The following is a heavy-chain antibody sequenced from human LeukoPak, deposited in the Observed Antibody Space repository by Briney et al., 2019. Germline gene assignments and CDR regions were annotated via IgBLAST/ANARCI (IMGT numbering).Heavy chain of an antibody. Sequence: GGSLRLSCAASGFTFSNHGMHWVRQAPGKGLEWVAVISFDGSNKYYADSVKGRFTISRDNSKNTLYLQMNSLRAEDTAVYYCAKSIVGATGDAFVIWGEGAMVSVSS. CDR1: GFTFSNHG. V-gene: IGHV3-30*18. CDR3: AKSIVGATGDAFVI. CDR2: ISFDGSNK. J-gene: IGHJ3*02. D-gene: IGHD1-26*01.